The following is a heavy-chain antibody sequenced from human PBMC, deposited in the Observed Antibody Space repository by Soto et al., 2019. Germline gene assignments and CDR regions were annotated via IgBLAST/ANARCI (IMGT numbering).Heavy chain of an antibody. CDR2: ISGGSNTI. CDR1: GFRFSDYS. D-gene: IGHD1-20*01. J-gene: IGHJ4*02. V-gene: IGHV3-48*01. CDR3: ARRPSITGTRGTTFFDY. Sequence: HPGGSLRLSCAASGFRFSDYSMNWVRQAPGRGLEWVSYISGGSNTIYYADSVKGRFTISRDNAKNSLYLQMDNLRAEDTAVYYCARRPSITGTRGTTFFDYWGQGTLVTVSS.